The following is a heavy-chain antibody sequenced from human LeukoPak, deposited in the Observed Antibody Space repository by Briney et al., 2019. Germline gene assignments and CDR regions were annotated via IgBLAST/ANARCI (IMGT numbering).Heavy chain of an antibody. CDR3: AKSMVRGVIKIDH. CDR1: GFTFSNYA. CDR2: ISGSGGRA. Sequence: GGSLRLSCAASGFTFSNYAMSWVRQTPGKGLEWVSEISGSGGRAYYATFVKGRFTISRDNSKNTLYLQMNSLRGDDTAVYYCAKSMVRGVIKIDHWGQGTLVTVSS. V-gene: IGHV3-23*01. J-gene: IGHJ4*02. D-gene: IGHD3-10*01.